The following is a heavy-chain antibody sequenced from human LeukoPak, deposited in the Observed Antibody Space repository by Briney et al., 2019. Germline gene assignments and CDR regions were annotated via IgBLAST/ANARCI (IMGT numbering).Heavy chain of an antibody. V-gene: IGHV5-51*01. D-gene: IGHD5-18*01. J-gene: IGHJ4*02. CDR1: GYSFTSYW. CDR3: ARRYMSFGSYEYYFDY. Sequence: GESLTISCKGSGYSFTSYWIGWVRQMPGKGLEWMGIIYPGDSDTRYSPSFQGQVTISADKSISTAYLQWSSLKASDTAMYYCARRYMSFGSYEYYFDYWGQGTLVTVSS. CDR2: IYPGDSDT.